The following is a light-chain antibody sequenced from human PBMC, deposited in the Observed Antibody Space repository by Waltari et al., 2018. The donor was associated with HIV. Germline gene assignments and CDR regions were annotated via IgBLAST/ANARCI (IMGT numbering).Light chain of an antibody. CDR2: GAV. CDR1: QGINSY. Sequence: DIKMTQSPSSLSASLGDRVTITCRASQGINSYLAWYQQRPGKGPKLLIYGAVTLQSGVPSRFSGSGSGTYFTLTISSLQVEDVATYYCQKYDSAPLTFGGGTKVEIK. V-gene: IGKV1-27*01. CDR3: QKYDSAPLT. J-gene: IGKJ4*01.